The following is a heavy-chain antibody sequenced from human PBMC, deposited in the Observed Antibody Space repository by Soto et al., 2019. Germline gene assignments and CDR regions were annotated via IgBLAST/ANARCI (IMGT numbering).Heavy chain of an antibody. CDR3: ARVLRGVVNWFDP. D-gene: IGHD3-10*01. CDR2: IATYNNNR. CDR1: GDTFTNFG. V-gene: IGHV1-18*01. J-gene: IGHJ5*02. Sequence: HLVQSGPEVKKPGASITVSCKTFGDTFTNFGLSWVRRAPGQGLEWMGWIATYNNNRNYAEKFQGRLTLTTDTSTSTAYMELKNLGNYDTAVYYCARVLRGVVNWFDPWGQGTLVTVSS.